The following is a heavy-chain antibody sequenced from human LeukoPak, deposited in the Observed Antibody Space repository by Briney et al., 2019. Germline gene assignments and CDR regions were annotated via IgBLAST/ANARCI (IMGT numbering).Heavy chain of an antibody. CDR1: GFLFFNYG. CDR3: AKRDGPYFFDY. J-gene: IGHJ4*02. Sequence: GGSLRLSCAASGFLFFNYGMNWVRQAPGKGLEWVSVVTGNGAETKYADSVKGRFTVFRDSSKNMLYLQMDRLRADDTAVYYCAKRDGPYFFDYWGQGTPVTVSS. CDR2: VTGNGAET. V-gene: IGHV3-23*01.